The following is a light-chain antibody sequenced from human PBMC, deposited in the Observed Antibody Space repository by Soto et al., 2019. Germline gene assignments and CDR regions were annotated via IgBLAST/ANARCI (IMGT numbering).Light chain of an antibody. CDR1: QSISSS. CDR2: AAS. V-gene: IGKV1-39*01. Sequence: DIQMTQSPSSLSASVGDRVTITCRASQSISSSLNWYQQKPGKAPDLLIYAASNLQSGVRSRFSGSGSGTDFTLTISILQPEDFATYSCQQSYSSPQTYTFGRGTKLEIK. J-gene: IGKJ2*01. CDR3: QQSYSSPQTYT.